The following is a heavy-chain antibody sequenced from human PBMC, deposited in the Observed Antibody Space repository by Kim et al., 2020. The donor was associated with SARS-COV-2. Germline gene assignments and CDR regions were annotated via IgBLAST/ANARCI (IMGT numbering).Heavy chain of an antibody. J-gene: IGHJ6*02. CDR2: MNPETGDT. Sequence: ASVKVSCKASGYMFTNYDINWIRQTPGQGLEWMGWMNPETGDTGYGRKFLGRVTMTRNTSIGTAYLEVNTLRSDDAAVYYCARGWEVSNWGYMITYHYTMDVWGQGTTVTVSS. CDR1: GYMFTNYD. CDR3: ARGWEVSNWGYMITYHYTMDV. V-gene: IGHV1-8*01. D-gene: IGHD7-27*01.